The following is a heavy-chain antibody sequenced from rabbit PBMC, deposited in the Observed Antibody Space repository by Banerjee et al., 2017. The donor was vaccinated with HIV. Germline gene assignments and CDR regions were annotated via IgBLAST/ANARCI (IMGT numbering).Heavy chain of an antibody. CDR2: IYTGSGSA. D-gene: IGHD1-1*01. CDR3: ARSPNDGCGHCSFNL. J-gene: IGHJ4*01. Sequence: QEQLEESGGDLVKPEGSLTLTCTASGFSFSSSYWICWVRQAPGKGLEWIACIYTGSGSALYVSWAKGRFTISKTSSTTVTLQMTSLTAADKATYFCARSPNDGCGHCSFNLWGPGTLVTVS. V-gene: IGHV1S45*01. CDR1: GFSFSSSYW.